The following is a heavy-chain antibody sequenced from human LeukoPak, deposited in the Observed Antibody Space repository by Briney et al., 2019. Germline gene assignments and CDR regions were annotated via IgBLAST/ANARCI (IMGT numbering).Heavy chain of an antibody. V-gene: IGHV1-69*01. Sequence: SVKVSCKASGGTFSSYAISWVRQAPGQGLEWMGGIIPIFGTANYAQKFQGRVTITADESTSTAYMELSGLRSEDTAVYYCARDLYSSGWYVYWGQGTLVTVSS. J-gene: IGHJ4*02. D-gene: IGHD6-19*01. CDR1: GGTFSSYA. CDR3: ARDLYSSGWYVY. CDR2: IIPIFGTA.